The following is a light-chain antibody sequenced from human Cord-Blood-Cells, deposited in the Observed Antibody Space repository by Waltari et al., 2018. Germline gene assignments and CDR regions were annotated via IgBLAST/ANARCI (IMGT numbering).Light chain of an antibody. V-gene: IGKV3-15*01. Sequence: EIVMTQSPATLSVSPGARATLSCRASQSVSSNLAWYQQKPGQAPRLLIYGASTSATGIPARFSGSGSGTEFTLTISSLQSEDFAVYYCQQYNNWPSLTFGRGIKVEIK. CDR1: QSVSSN. CDR3: QQYNNWPSLT. CDR2: GAS. J-gene: IGKJ4*01.